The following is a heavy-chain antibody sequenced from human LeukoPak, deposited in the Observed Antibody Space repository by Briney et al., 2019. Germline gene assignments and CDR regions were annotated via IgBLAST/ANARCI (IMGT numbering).Heavy chain of an antibody. J-gene: IGHJ4*02. CDR1: GFSFSSSE. CDR3: ASGSSWTHYYFDF. CDR2: ISSSSHYI. V-gene: IGHV3-21*01. Sequence: GGSLRLSCAASGFSFSSSEMNWVRQAPGKGLEWVSSISSSSHYIYYADSVKGRFTISRDNAKNSLYLQMNSPRAEDTAVYYCASGSSWTHYYFDFWGQGTLVTVSS. D-gene: IGHD6-13*01.